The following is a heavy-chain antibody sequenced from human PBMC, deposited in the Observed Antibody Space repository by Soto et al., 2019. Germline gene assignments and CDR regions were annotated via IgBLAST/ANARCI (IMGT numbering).Heavy chain of an antibody. V-gene: IGHV4-61*08. CDR1: GGSISSGGYY. CDR2: IYYTGTT. J-gene: IGHJ4*02. CDR3: ARLGGYYQAFDS. D-gene: IGHD3-22*01. Sequence: PSETLSLTCTVSGGSISSGGYYWSWIRQSPGKGLEWIGYIYYTGTTKYNPSLKSRVTISVDSSKNQFSLKLDSVTAADTAVYYCARLGGYYQAFDSWGQGTLVTVSS.